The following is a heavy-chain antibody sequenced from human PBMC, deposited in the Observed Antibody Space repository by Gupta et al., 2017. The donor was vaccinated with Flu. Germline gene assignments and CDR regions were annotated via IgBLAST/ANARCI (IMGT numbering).Heavy chain of an antibody. V-gene: IGHV3-33*01. CDR2: IWSDGSSK. J-gene: IGHJ3*01. CDR1: GFRFSSYF. Sequence: QVQLVESGGGVVQPGGSLRLSCAASGFRFSSYFIHWVRQAPGKGLEWVSFIWSDGSSKYYSDSVEGRFTISRDNSKDTGYLQMNSLRVEDTAMYYCARGIPSAPRSANDVGGQGTMVTVSS. CDR3: ARGIPSAPRSANDV. D-gene: IGHD6-25*01.